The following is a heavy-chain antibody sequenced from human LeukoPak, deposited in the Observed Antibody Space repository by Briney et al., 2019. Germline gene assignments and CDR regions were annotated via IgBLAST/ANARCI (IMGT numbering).Heavy chain of an antibody. Sequence: ASVKVSCKASGYTFTGYYMHWVRQAPGQGLEWMGWINPNSGGTNYEQKFQGRVIMTRDTSISTAYMELSRLRFDDTAVYYCARHMTTADNWFDLWGQGTLVTVSS. V-gene: IGHV1-2*02. CDR1: GYTFTGYY. D-gene: IGHD4-17*01. CDR2: INPNSGGT. CDR3: ARHMTTADNWFDL. J-gene: IGHJ5*02.